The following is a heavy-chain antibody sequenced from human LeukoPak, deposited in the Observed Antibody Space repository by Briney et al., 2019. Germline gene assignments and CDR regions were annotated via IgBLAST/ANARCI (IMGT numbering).Heavy chain of an antibody. CDR2: VTSSGNTI. V-gene: IGHV3-11*01. CDR3: ARARRGGPFDY. D-gene: IGHD3-16*01. CDR1: GFTFSDYY. J-gene: IGHJ4*02. Sequence: GGSLRLSCAASGFTFSDYYMSWIRQAPGKGLEWVSYVTSSGNTIDYADSVKGRFIISRDNAKNSLYLQMNGLTAEDTAVYYCARARRGGPFDYWGQGTLVTVSA.